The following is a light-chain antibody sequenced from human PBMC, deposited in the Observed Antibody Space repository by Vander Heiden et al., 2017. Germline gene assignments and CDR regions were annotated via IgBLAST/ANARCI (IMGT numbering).Light chain of an antibody. CDR3: QQSYSLPYT. CDR1: QSLGNS. J-gene: IGKJ2*01. CDR2: TAS. V-gene: IGKV1-39*01. Sequence: PSSLSASVGDRVTITCRASQSLGNSLNWYQQKPGKAPNLLIYTASSFQSGVPSRFSGSGSGTDFTLTISSLQPEDFATYYCQQSYSLPYTFGQGTKLEIK.